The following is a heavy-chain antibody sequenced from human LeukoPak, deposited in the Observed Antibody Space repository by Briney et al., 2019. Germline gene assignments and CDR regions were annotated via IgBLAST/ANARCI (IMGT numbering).Heavy chain of an antibody. V-gene: IGHV3-43D*03. J-gene: IGHJ4*02. CDR3: ARGGYYGSGRYYFDS. CDR1: GFTFDDYA. D-gene: IGHD3-3*01. Sequence: GGSLRLSCAASGFTFDDYAMHWVRQAPGKGLEWVSLISWDGGSTYYADSVKGRFTISRDNSKNSLYLQMNSLRAEDTAVYYCARGGYYGSGRYYFDSWGQGTLVTVSS. CDR2: ISWDGGST.